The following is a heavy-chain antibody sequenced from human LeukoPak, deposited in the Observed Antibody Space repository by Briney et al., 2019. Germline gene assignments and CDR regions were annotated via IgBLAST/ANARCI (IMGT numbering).Heavy chain of an antibody. CDR1: GFTFSNYA. V-gene: IGHV3-23*01. D-gene: IGHD2-2*03. CDR3: AQGGYFAFDM. CDR2: TSRSSGA. J-gene: IGHJ3*02. Sequence: GGSLRLSCAASGFTFSNYAMHWVRQAPGKGLEWVSGTSRSSGAHYTDSVKGRFTISRDNSKDTLYLQMDSLRAEDTAVYYCAQGGYFAFDMWGQGTMVTVSS.